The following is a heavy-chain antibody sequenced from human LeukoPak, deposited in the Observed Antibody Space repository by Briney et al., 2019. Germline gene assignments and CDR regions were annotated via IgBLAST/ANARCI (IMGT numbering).Heavy chain of an antibody. CDR1: GFTFSSYA. CDR2: ISGSGGST. J-gene: IGHJ4*02. V-gene: IGHV3-23*01. CDR3: AKRSVVAATRGVEDY. Sequence: GGSLRLSCAASGFTFSSYAMSWVRQVPGKGLEWVSAISGSGGSTYYADSVKGRFTISRDNSKNTLYLQMNGLRAEDTAVYYCAKRSVVAATRGVEDYWGQGTLVTVSS. D-gene: IGHD2-15*01.